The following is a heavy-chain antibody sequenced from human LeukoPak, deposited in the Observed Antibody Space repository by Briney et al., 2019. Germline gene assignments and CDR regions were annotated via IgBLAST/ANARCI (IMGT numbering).Heavy chain of an antibody. Sequence: SVKVSCKASGGTFRSYAISWVRQAPGQGLEWMGGIIPIFGTANYAQKFQGRVTITADESTSTAYMELSSLRSEDTAVYYCAIVTGTTSAFDIWGQGTMVTVSP. V-gene: IGHV1-69*13. CDR2: IIPIFGTA. CDR1: GGTFRSYA. J-gene: IGHJ3*02. CDR3: AIVTGTTSAFDI. D-gene: IGHD1-7*01.